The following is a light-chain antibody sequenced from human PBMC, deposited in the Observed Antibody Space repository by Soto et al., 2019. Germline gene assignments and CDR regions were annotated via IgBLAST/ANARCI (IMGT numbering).Light chain of an antibody. CDR3: QQTFTTAIT. Sequence: DVQMTQSPSSLSASIGDRGTITCRASQNIDTFLSWHQQMSGSAPRVLIFSASTLHTGVPSRFSGSGSGTYFTLTINGLQPEDFATYFCQQTFTTAITFGGGTKVDIK. CDR2: SAS. V-gene: IGKV1-39*01. J-gene: IGKJ4*01. CDR1: QNIDTF.